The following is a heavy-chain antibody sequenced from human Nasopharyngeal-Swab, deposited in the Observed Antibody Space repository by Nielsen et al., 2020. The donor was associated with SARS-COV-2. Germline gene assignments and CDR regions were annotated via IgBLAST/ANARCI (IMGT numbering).Heavy chain of an antibody. V-gene: IGHV4-59*01. CDR2: IYDSGTP. CDR1: GGSISSYY. J-gene: IGHJ2*01. Sequence: SETLSLTCTVPGGSISSYYWSWVRQPPGKGLEWIGYIYDSGTPHYNPSLKSRVTISLDRSKDQFSLKLSSVTAADTAVYYCARGYTSGAWYLDLWGRGTPVTVSS. CDR3: ARGYTSGAWYLDL. D-gene: IGHD5-18*01.